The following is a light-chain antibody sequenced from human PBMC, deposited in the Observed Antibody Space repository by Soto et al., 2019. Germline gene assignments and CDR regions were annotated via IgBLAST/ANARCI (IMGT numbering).Light chain of an antibody. CDR1: QDISTF. CDR2: DAS. CDR3: QQYHTLPLT. Sequence: DIQMTQSPSSLSASVGDRVTITCQASQDISTFLNWYHQEPGKAPNLLIYDASNLETGVPSRFSGSGSGTDFTLTISSLQPEDVAAYYCQQYHTLPLTFGGGTKVEIK. J-gene: IGKJ4*01. V-gene: IGKV1-33*01.